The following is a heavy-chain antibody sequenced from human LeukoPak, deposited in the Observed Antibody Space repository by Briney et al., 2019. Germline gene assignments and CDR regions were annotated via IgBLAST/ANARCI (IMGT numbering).Heavy chain of an antibody. V-gene: IGHV3-23*01. CDR1: GFTFSTYT. J-gene: IGHJ4*02. Sequence: GGSLRLSCAAPGFTFSTYTMYWVRHPPGKRLEWVSIIGNNGGGIHYADSVRGRFTISRDNSRNALYLQMNSLRVEDTAVYYCAIDPNWGTHSWGQGVLVTVSS. CDR2: IGNNGGGI. CDR3: AIDPNWGTHS. D-gene: IGHD7-27*01.